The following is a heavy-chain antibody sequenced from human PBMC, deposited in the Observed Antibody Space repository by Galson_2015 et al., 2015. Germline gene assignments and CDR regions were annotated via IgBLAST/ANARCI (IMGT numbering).Heavy chain of an antibody. Sequence: SETLSLTCTVSDGSITNYYWSWIRQPPGKGLEWIGYISYSGSTKYSPSLKSRVTISVDTSKNQFSLKLRSVTAADTAVYYCARDETYWYFDLWGRGTLVTVSS. V-gene: IGHV4-59*01. CDR1: DGSITNYY. J-gene: IGHJ2*01. CDR2: ISYSGST. CDR3: ARDETYWYFDL.